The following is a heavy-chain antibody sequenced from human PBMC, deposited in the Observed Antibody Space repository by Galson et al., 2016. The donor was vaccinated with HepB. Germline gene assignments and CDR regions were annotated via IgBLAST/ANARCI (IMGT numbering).Heavy chain of an antibody. CDR2: IIPMFGTP. J-gene: IGHJ4*02. V-gene: IGHV1-69*13. CDR1: GGTFSNYG. Sequence: SVKVSCKASGGTFSNYGFNWVRQAPGQGLEWMGGIIPMFGTPHYAQKLHGRVMITADESTSTASMEVNSLTSDDTAAYYCAREVPNGLVYYFDYWSQGALVTVSS. CDR3: AREVPNGLVYYFDY. D-gene: IGHD3/OR15-3a*01.